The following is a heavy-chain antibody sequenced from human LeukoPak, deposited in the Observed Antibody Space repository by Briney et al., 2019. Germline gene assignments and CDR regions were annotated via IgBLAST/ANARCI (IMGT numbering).Heavy chain of an antibody. V-gene: IGHV3-30*02. CDR3: APAAFP. CDR2: IRYDGTNK. Sequence: GGSLRLSCAASRFTFSNYGMHWVRQAPGKGLEWVAFIRYDGTNKYYADSVKGRFTISRDNSKNTLYLQMNSLRAEDTAVYYCAPAAFPWGQGTLVTVSS. D-gene: IGHD2-2*01. CDR1: RFTFSNYG. J-gene: IGHJ5*02.